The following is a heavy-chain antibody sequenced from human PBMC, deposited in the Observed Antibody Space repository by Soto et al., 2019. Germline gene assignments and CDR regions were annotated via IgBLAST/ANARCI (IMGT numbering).Heavy chain of an antibody. CDR3: ARHHVRGRTIAGAAEF. CDR1: GGSLSGYY. CDR2: INYSGNT. V-gene: IGHV4-34*01. Sequence: QVQLQQWGAGLLKPSETLSLTCAVYGGSLSGYYWSCIRQPPGKALEWIGEINYSGNTNYNPSLKSRVTISVDTSKNHLFLNLSAVTAADTAMYYCARHHVRGRTIAGAAEFWGQGTLVTVSS. J-gene: IGHJ1*01. D-gene: IGHD1-26*01.